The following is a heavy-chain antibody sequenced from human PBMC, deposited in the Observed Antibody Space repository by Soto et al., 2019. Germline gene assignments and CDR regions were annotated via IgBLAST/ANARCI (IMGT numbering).Heavy chain of an antibody. CDR2: INHSGST. V-gene: IGHV4-34*01. J-gene: IGHJ6*02. Sequence: SETLSLTCAVYGGSFSGYYWSWIRQPPGKGLEWIGEINHSGSTNYNPSLKSRVTISVDTSKNQFSLKLSSVTAADTAVYYCARDNRDRGYSYGRHYYYYGMDVWGQGTTVTVSS. D-gene: IGHD5-18*01. CDR1: GGSFSGYY. CDR3: ARDNRDRGYSYGRHYYYYGMDV.